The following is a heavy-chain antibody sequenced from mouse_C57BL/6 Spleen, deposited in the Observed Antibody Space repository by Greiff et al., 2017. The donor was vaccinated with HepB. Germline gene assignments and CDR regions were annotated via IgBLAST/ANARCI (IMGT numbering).Heavy chain of an antibody. CDR2: ISNLAYSI. Sequence: VQLKESGGGLVQPGGSLKLSCAASGFTFSDYGMAWVRQAPRKGPEWVAVISNLAYSIYYADTVTGRFTISRENAKNTLYLEMSSLRSEDTAMYYCARTAQDLRGGCAYWGQGTLVTVSA. CDR1: GFTFSDYG. J-gene: IGHJ3*01. V-gene: IGHV5-15*01. D-gene: IGHD3-2*02. CDR3: ARTAQDLRGGCAY.